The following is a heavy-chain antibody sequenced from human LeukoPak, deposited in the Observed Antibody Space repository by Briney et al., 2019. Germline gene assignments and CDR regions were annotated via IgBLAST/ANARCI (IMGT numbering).Heavy chain of an antibody. Sequence: GGSLRLSCAASKFTFSKYAMSWVRQAPGKGLEWVSTIGESGGDTYYADSVKGRFTISRDNSKNTLYLQMNSLRAEDTAVYYCARDWQLDYWGQGTLVTVSS. J-gene: IGHJ4*02. CDR3: ARDWQLDY. V-gene: IGHV3-23*01. D-gene: IGHD6-6*01. CDR1: KFTFSKYA. CDR2: IGESGGDT.